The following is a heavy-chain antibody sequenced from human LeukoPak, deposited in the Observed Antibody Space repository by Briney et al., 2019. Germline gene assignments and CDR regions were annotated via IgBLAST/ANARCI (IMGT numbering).Heavy chain of an antibody. V-gene: IGHV3-7*01. J-gene: IGHJ4*02. CDR2: IKQDGSEK. Sequence: GGSLRLSCAASGDTFSRYWMSWVRQAPGKGLEWVANIKQDGSEKYYVDSVKGRFTISRDNAENSLYLQMNSLRAEDTAVYYCARKRYWNYENWGQGTLVTVSS. D-gene: IGHD1-7*01. CDR1: GDTFSRYW. CDR3: ARKRYWNYEN.